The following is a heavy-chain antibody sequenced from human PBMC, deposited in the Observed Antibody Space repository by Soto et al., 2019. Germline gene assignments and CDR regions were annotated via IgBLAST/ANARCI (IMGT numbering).Heavy chain of an antibody. CDR2: IIPILGIA. CDR3: ELDVGAPIVLDY. V-gene: IGHV1-69*02. J-gene: IGHJ4*02. D-gene: IGHD1-26*01. CDR1: GGTFSSYT. Sequence: QVQLVQSGDEVKKPGSSVKVSCKASGGTFSSYTISWVRQAPGQGLEWMGRIIPILGIANYAQKFQGRVTITADKSTSTAYMELSSLRSEDTAVYYCELDVGAPIVLDYWGQRTLVIVSS.